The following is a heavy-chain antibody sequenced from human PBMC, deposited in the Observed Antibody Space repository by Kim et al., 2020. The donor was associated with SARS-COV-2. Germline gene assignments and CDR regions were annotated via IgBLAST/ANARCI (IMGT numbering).Heavy chain of an antibody. J-gene: IGHJ4*02. D-gene: IGHD1-26*01. V-gene: IGHV3-23*01. CDR3: AKIVGATGFDY. CDR2: T. Sequence: TYYADSGKGRFTSSRDNSKNTLYLQMNSLRAEDTAVYYCAKIVGATGFDYWGQGTLVTVSS.